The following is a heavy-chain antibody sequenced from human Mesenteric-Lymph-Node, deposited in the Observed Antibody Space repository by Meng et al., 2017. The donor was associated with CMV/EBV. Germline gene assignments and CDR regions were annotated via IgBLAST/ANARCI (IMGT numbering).Heavy chain of an antibody. CDR2: IFYSGSA. Sequence: QAPEPGPRLGKPSETLSLKRTVSGGSISSSWHYWGWIRQPPGKGLEWIGSIFYSGSAHYNPALESRVTISIDKSKNEFFLNLGSVTAADTAMYFCARDTLTYSYGPGWIDPWGQGTLVTVSS. CDR1: GGSISSSWHY. J-gene: IGHJ5*02. CDR3: ARDTLTYSYGPGWIDP. V-gene: IGHV4-39*02. D-gene: IGHD3-10*01.